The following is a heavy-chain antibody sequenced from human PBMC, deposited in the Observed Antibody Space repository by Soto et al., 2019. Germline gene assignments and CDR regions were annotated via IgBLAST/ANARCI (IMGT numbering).Heavy chain of an antibody. CDR1: GFTFSSYA. Sequence: ESGGGVVQPGRSLRLSCAASGFTFSSYAMHWVRQAPGKGLEWVAVISYDGSNKYYADSVKGRFTISRDNSKNTLYLQMNSLRAEDTAVYYCARDEDPKDGYTLDYWGQGTLVTVSS. D-gene: IGHD5-12*01. J-gene: IGHJ4*02. CDR2: ISYDGSNK. V-gene: IGHV3-30-3*01. CDR3: ARDEDPKDGYTLDY.